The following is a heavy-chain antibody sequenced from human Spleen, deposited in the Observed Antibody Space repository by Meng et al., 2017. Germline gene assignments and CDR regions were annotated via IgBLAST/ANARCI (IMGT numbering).Heavy chain of an antibody. Sequence: QAQGEAPGTGLVKASATVSLTWAVYGGSISSTKWWNWVRQTAGKGLEWIGEIYQSGTTNYNPSLKSRVTMSVDESKNQFSLKLTSVTAADTAVYYCASYNSGWPQFDSWGQGTLVTVSS. D-gene: IGHD6-19*01. CDR1: GGSISSTKW. V-gene: IGHV4-4*02. J-gene: IGHJ4*02. CDR3: ASYNSGWPQFDS. CDR2: IYQSGTT.